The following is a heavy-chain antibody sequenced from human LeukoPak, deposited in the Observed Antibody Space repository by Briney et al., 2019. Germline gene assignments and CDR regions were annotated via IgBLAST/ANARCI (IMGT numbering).Heavy chain of an antibody. CDR2: IWYDGSNK. J-gene: IGHJ6*02. D-gene: IGHD3-10*01. CDR3: ARKEDLWFGELAPLYYGMDV. V-gene: IGHV3-33*01. Sequence: GGSLRLSCAASGFTFSSYGMHWVRQAPGKGLEWVAVIWYDGSNKYYADSVKGRFTISRDNAKNSLYLQMNSLRAEDTAVYYCARKEDLWFGELAPLYYGMDVWGQGTTVTVSS. CDR1: GFTFSSYG.